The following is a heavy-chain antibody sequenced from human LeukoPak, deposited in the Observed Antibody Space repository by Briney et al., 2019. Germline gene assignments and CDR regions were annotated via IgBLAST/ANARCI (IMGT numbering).Heavy chain of an antibody. J-gene: IGHJ4*02. CDR3: AKDGYCSSTSCYPAPY. D-gene: IGHD2-2*01. CDR1: GFTFSSYA. CDR2: ISGSGGST. V-gene: IGHV3-23*01. Sequence: GGSLRLSCAASGFTFSSYAMSCVRRAPGKGGEGFSAISGSGGSTYSADSVTRRFTISRDNSTNTLYLQMNRLRAEDTAVYYCAKDGYCSSTSCYPAPYWGQGTLVTVSS.